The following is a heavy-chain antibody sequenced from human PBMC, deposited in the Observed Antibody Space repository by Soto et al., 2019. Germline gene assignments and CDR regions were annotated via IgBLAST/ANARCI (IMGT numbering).Heavy chain of an antibody. CDR3: ARGPPYYYDSSAGFWDI. J-gene: IGHJ3*02. V-gene: IGHV3-30-3*01. Sequence: QVQLVESGGGVVQPGRSLRLSCAASGFTFSSYAMHWVRQAPGKGLEWVAVISYDGSNKYYADSVKGRFTISRDNSKNTLYLQINSLRAEDTAVYYCARGPPYYYDSSAGFWDIWGQGTMVTVSS. CDR2: ISYDGSNK. D-gene: IGHD3-22*01. CDR1: GFTFSSYA.